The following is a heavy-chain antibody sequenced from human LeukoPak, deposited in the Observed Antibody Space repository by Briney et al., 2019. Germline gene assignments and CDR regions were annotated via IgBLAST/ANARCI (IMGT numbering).Heavy chain of an antibody. CDR3: AKDILQGYTYGSIEQDY. CDR1: GLTFRNYA. V-gene: IGHV3-23*01. D-gene: IGHD5-18*01. CDR2: ISEGGDST. Sequence: QSGGSLRLSCAASGLTFRNYAMSWVRQAPGKGLEWVSAISEGGDSTYYAASVKGRFTISRDNSKNTLYLQMNSLRAADTALYFCAKDILQGYTYGSIEQDYWGQGTLVTVSS. J-gene: IGHJ4*02.